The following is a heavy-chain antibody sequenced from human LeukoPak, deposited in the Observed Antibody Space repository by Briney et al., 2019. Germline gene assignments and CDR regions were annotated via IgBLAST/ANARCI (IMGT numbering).Heavy chain of an antibody. CDR1: GFTFSSYE. CDR3: ARVVYHFDS. J-gene: IGHJ4*02. V-gene: IGHV3-48*03. CDR2: IRSSGSPI. D-gene: IGHD2-8*02. Sequence: GGSLRLSCAASGFTFSSYEMNWVRQAPGKGLEWVSSIRSSGSPIYYADSVKGRFTISRDNTKNSLYLQMNSLRDEDTAVYYCARVVYHFDSWGQGTLATVSS.